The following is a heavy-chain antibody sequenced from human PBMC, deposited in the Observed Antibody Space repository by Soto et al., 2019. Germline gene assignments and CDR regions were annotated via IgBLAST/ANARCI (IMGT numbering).Heavy chain of an antibody. CDR3: ATSCGGDCYHYYGMDV. V-gene: IGHV1-2*04. J-gene: IGHJ6*02. CDR1: GYTFTGYY. Sequence: ASVKVSCKASGYTFTGYYMHWVRQAPGQGLEWMGWINPNSGGTNYAQKFQGWVTMTRDTSISTAYMELSRLRSDDTAVYYCATSCGGDCYHYYGMDVWGQGTTVT. D-gene: IGHD2-21*02. CDR2: INPNSGGT.